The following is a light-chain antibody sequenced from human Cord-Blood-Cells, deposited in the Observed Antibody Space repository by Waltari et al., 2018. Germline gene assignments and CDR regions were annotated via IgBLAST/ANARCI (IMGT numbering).Light chain of an antibody. Sequence: QSALTQPASVSGSPGQSITISCTGTSSDVGGYNYVSWYQQHPGKAPNLMIYDVNNRPSGFANRCSGAKSGNTASLTISGLQAEDEADYYCSSYTSSSTWVFGGGTKLTVL. V-gene: IGLV2-14*03. CDR2: DVN. CDR1: SSDVGGYNY. J-gene: IGLJ3*02. CDR3: SSYTSSSTWV.